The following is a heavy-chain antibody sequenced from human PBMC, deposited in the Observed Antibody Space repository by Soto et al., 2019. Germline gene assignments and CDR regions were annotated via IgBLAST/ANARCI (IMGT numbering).Heavy chain of an antibody. CDR2: ISSRASTI. V-gene: IGHV3-11*01. J-gene: IGHJ4*02. D-gene: IGHD2-8*01. CDR3: GGGPYGAFFVY. Sequence: QVQLVESGGGLVKPGGSLRLSCAASGFTFSNYYMSWIRQAPGKGLEWVSYISSRASTIFYADSVKGRFTISRDNVQNSQYLQMISLVAEDTAVYYCGGGPYGAFFVYWGQGILVAVSS. CDR1: GFTFSNYY.